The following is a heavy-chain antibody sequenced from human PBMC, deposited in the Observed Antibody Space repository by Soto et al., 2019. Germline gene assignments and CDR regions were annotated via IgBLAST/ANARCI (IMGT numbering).Heavy chain of an antibody. CDR3: AREKSVYSFDE. Sequence: ASVKVSCKASGYTFTSYYMHWVRQAPGQGLEWMGIINPSVGSTGFAQRFQGRVTMTRDTSTSTVYMELSSLRSDDTAVYYCAREKSVYSFDEWGQGTLVTVSS. CDR2: INPSVGST. D-gene: IGHD2-8*01. V-gene: IGHV1-46*03. J-gene: IGHJ4*02. CDR1: GYTFTSYY.